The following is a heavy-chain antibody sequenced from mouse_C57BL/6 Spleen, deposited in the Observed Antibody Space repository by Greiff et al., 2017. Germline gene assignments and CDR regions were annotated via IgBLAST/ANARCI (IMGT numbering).Heavy chain of an antibody. CDR2: IYPGDGDT. CDR1: GYAFSSSW. V-gene: IGHV1-82*01. D-gene: IGHD1-1*01. J-gene: IGHJ2*01. Sequence: QVQLKQSGPELVKPGASVKISCKASGYAFSSSWMNWVKQRPGKGLEWIGRIYPGDGDTNYNGKFKGKATLTADKSSSTAYMQLSSLTSEDSAVYFCARAPYYGSSYDYWGQGTTLTVSS. CDR3: ARAPYYGSSYDY.